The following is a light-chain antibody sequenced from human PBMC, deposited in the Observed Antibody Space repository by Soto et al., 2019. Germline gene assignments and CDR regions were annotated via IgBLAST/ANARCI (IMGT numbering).Light chain of an antibody. J-gene: IGKJ1*01. CDR3: QQYYSYPRT. CDR2: AAS. Sequence: AIRMTQSPSSLSVSTGDRVTITCRASQGISSYLAWYQQKPGKAPKLLFYAASTLQSGVPSRFSGSGSGTDFTLTISCLQSEDFATYYCQQYYSYPRTFGQGTKVEIK. V-gene: IGKV1-8*01. CDR1: QGISSY.